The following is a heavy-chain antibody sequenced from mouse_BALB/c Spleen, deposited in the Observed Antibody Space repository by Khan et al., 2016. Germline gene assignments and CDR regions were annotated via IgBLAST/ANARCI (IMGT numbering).Heavy chain of an antibody. CDR1: GYSITSDYA. J-gene: IGHJ3*01. Sequence: VQCQESGPGLVKPSQSLSLTCTVTGYSITSDYAWNWIRQFPGNKLEWMGYIDSSGSTTYNPSLKSRVSITPDTSKNQIFLQLYSVTTEDTATYYCATPDYLFVYWGQGTLVTVSA. D-gene: IGHD2-13*01. CDR2: IDSSGST. V-gene: IGHV3-2*02. CDR3: ATPDYLFVY.